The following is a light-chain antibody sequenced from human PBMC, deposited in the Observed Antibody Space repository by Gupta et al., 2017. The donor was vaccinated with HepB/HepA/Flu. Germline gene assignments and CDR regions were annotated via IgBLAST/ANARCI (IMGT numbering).Light chain of an antibody. V-gene: IGLV1-44*01. CDR1: SSNIGSNT. Sequence: QSVLTQPPSASGTPGQRVTISCSGSSSNIGSNTVNWYQQLPGTAPKLLIYSNNQRHSGVPARFSGSKSGTSATLAISGLQTEEEADYYCEAWDDSRNGFYVFGTGTKVTVL. CDR3: EAWDDSRNGFYV. J-gene: IGLJ1*01. CDR2: SNN.